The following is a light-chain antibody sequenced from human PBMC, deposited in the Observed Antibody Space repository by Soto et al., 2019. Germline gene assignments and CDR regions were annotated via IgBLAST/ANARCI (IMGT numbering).Light chain of an antibody. CDR2: HSS. V-gene: IGKV3-20*01. CDR1: QDIKSRD. CDR3: QKYETSPYT. Sequence: EVVLTQSPGTLSLSPGERASLSCMASQDIKSRDLAWYQQRPGQAPRLLIYHSSARATGIPERFSASGSGTDFTLTISRLEPEDSAVYFCQKYETSPYTFGQGTKLEIK. J-gene: IGKJ2*01.